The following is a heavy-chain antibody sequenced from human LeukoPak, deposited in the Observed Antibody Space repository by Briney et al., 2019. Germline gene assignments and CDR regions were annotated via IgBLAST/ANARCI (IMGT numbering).Heavy chain of an antibody. CDR2: IKSKSDSGTT. D-gene: IGHD5-12*01. CDR1: AFTFSSYS. Sequence: GGSLRLSCAASAFTFSSYSMNWVRQAPGKGLEWVGRIKSKSDSGTTDYAAPVKGRFTISRDDSKNTLYLQMNSLKTEDTAVYYCTTVGVATNTYYYYYYMDVWGKGTTVTISS. V-gene: IGHV3-15*01. CDR3: TTVGVATNTYYYYYYMDV. J-gene: IGHJ6*03.